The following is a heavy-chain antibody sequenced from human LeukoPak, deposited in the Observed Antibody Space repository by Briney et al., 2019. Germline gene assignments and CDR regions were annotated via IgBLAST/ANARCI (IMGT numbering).Heavy chain of an antibody. CDR3: ARGGLSEWELPKHAFDI. Sequence: PGRSLRLSCAASGFTFSSYAMHWVRQAPGKGLEWVAVISYDGSNKYYADSVKGRFTISRDNSKNTLYLQMNSLRAEDTAVYYCARGGLSEWELPKHAFDIWGQGTMVTVSS. J-gene: IGHJ3*02. V-gene: IGHV3-30-3*01. CDR2: ISYDGSNK. CDR1: GFTFSSYA. D-gene: IGHD1-26*01.